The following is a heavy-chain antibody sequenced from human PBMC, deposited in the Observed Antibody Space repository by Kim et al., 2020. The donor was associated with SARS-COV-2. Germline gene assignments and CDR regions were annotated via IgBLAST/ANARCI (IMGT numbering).Heavy chain of an antibody. Sequence: SPSFQGQVTISADKSISTAYLQWSSLKASDTAMYYCARHPSSWPSLAFDYWGQGTLVTVSS. J-gene: IGHJ4*02. D-gene: IGHD6-13*01. V-gene: IGHV5-51*01. CDR3: ARHPSSWPSLAFDY.